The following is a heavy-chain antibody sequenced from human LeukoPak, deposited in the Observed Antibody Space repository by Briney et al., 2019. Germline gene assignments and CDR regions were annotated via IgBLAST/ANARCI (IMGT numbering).Heavy chain of an antibody. V-gene: IGHV4-30-2*01. D-gene: IGHD3-22*01. CDR1: GGSISSGGYS. Sequence: PSETLSLTCAVSGGSISSGGYSWSWIRQPPGKGLEWIGYIYHSGSTYYNPSLKSRVTISVDRSKNQFSLKLSSVTAADTAVYYCARDSSDSSGYMDYWGQGTLVTVSS. J-gene: IGHJ4*02. CDR3: ARDSSDSSGYMDY. CDR2: IYHSGST.